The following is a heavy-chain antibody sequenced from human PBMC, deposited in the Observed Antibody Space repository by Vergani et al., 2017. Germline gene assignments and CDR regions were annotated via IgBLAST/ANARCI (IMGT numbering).Heavy chain of an antibody. CDR2: IYYSGST. Sequence: QVQLQESGPGLVKPSETLSLTCTVSGGSISSYYWSWIRQPPGKGLEWIGYIYYSGSTNYNPSLNSRVTISVDTSKNQFSLKLSSVTAADTAVYYWARRYCSSISCPNHWFDPWGQGTLVTVSS. J-gene: IGHJ5*02. D-gene: IGHD2-2*01. V-gene: IGHV4-59*01. CDR1: GGSISSYY. CDR3: ARRYCSSISCPNHWFDP.